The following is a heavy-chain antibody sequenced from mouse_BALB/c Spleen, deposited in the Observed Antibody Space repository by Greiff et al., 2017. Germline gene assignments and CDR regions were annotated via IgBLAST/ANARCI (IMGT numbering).Heavy chain of an antibody. J-gene: IGHJ1*01. CDR1: GYTFTSYV. D-gene: IGHD1-1*01. Sequence: EVQLQQSGPELVKPGASVKMSCKASGYTFTSYVMHWVKQKPGQGLEWIGYINPYNDGTKYNEKFKGKATLTSDKSSSTAYMELSSLTSEDSAVYYCARGRPYYYGSSYWYFDVWGAGTTVTVSS. CDR3: ARGRPYYYGSSYWYFDV. V-gene: IGHV1-14*01. CDR2: INPYNDGT.